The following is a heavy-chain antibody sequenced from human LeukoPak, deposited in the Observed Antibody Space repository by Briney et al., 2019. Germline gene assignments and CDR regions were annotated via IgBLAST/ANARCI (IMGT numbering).Heavy chain of an antibody. CDR2: IYTSGST. J-gene: IGHJ6*03. V-gene: IGHV4-4*07. CDR3: ARDLRRAGYYYMDV. Sequence: SETLSLTCTVSGGSISSYYRSWIRQPAGKGLEWIGRIYTSGSTNYNPSLKSRVTMSVDTSKNQFSLKLSSVTAADTAVYYCARDLRRAGYYYMDVWGKGTTVTVSS. CDR1: GGSISSYY.